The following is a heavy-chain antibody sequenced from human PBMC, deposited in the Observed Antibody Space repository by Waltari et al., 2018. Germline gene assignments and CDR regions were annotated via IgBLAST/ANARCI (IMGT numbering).Heavy chain of an antibody. J-gene: IGHJ1*01. V-gene: IGHV3-30-3*01. Sequence: QVQLVESGGGVVQPGRSLRLSCAASGFDFGCYAMHVVRQAPGKGLEWVAFMSFDGNNKYFGDSVRGRFSISRDNSKNTLFLDLNSLRVEDTAVYYCARVSRPHYDNSGAYYEYWGQGTLVTVSS. CDR2: MSFDGNNK. D-gene: IGHD3-22*01. CDR3: ARVSRPHYDNSGAYYEY. CDR1: GFDFGCYA.